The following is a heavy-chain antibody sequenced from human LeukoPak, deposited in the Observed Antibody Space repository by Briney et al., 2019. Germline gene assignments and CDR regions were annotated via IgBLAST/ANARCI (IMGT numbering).Heavy chain of an antibody. CDR3: ARMRPEFDY. Sequence: GGSLRLSCAASGFTFSSYEMNWVRQAPGKALEWVSYISSSGGSIYYAASVKGRFTISRDNAKNSLYLQMNSLRAEDTAVYYCARMRPEFDYWGQGTLVTVSS. CDR1: GFTFSSYE. D-gene: IGHD6-6*01. CDR2: ISSSGGSI. J-gene: IGHJ4*02. V-gene: IGHV3-48*03.